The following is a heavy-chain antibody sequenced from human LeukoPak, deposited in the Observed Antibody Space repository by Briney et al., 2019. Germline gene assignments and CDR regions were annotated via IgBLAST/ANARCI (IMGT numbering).Heavy chain of an antibody. CDR1: GFTVSSNY. D-gene: IGHD2-2*02. CDR2: IYSGGST. CDR3: AKEYQNQRIVVVPAAIRRAFDI. J-gene: IGHJ3*02. V-gene: IGHV3-66*02. Sequence: GGSLRLSCAASGFTVSSNYMSWVRQAPGKGLEWVSVIYSGGSTYYADSVKGRFTISRDNSKNTLYLQMSSLRAEDTAVYYCAKEYQNQRIVVVPAAIRRAFDIWGQGTMVTVSS.